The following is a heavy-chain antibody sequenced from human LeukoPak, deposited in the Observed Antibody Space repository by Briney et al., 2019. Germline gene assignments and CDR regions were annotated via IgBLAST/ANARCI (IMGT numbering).Heavy chain of an antibody. CDR3: ARVWCSSASCHYGMDV. V-gene: IGHV1-2*06. CDR1: GYTFTGYY. J-gene: IGHJ6*02. CDR2: ISPNSGGA. D-gene: IGHD2-2*01. Sequence: GASVKVSCTASGYTFTGYYMHWVRQAPGQGLEWMGRISPNSGGANYAQKFQGRVTMTRDTSISTAYMELSRLRSDDTAVYYCARVWCSSASCHYGMDVWGQGTTVTVS.